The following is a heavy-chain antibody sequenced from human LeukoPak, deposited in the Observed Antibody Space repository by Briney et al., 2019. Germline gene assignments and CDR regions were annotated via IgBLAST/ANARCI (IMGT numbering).Heavy chain of an antibody. CDR2: ISAYNGNT. V-gene: IGHV1-18*01. D-gene: IGHD3-3*01. Sequence: GASVKVSCKASGYTFTSYGISWVRQAPGQGLKWMGWISAYNGNTNYAQKFQGRVTMTRNTSISTAYMELSSLRSEDTAVYYCARGRYDFWSGYSTYGMDVWGQGTTVTVSS. CDR1: GYTFTSYG. J-gene: IGHJ6*02. CDR3: ARGRYDFWSGYSTYGMDV.